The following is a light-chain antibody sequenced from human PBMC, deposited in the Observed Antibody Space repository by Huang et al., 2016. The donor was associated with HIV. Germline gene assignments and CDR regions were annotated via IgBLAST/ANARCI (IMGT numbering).Light chain of an antibody. CDR3: MQALQTPYT. CDR2: LSA. V-gene: IGKV2-28*01. Sequence: DIVMTQSPLSLPVTPGEPASISCRSRQSLLHHSGYNYLDWYLQKPGQSPQLLFYLSANRASGVPDRCSGSGSGTDFTLKISRVEAEDVGVYHCMQALQTPYTFGQGTKLEIK. CDR1: QSLLHHSGYNY. J-gene: IGKJ2*01.